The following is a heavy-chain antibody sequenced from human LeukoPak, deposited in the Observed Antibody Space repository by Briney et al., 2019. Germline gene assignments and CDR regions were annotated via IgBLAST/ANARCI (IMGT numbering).Heavy chain of an antibody. V-gene: IGHV3-21*06. CDR3: ARALATDYSDSGYCYYYMDV. CDR1: GFTFSSDS. Sequence: GESLRLSCAASGFTFSSDSMNWVRQAPGKGLEGVSSISSSSTYIYYAESVKGRFTISRDNAKNSLYLQMNSLRDEDTAVYYCARALATDYSDSGYCYYYMDVWGKGTTVTVSS. CDR2: ISSSSTYI. D-gene: IGHD4-11*01. J-gene: IGHJ6*03.